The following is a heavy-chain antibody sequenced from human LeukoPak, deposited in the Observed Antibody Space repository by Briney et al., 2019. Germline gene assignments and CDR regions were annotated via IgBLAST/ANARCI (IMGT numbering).Heavy chain of an antibody. V-gene: IGHV3-23*01. CDR3: AKGWFGETLHGPHDY. J-gene: IGHJ4*02. CDR2: ISASGSLT. Sequence: GGSLRLSCTASGFTFSTYAMSWVRQAPGKGLEWVSGISASGSLTYYADSVKGRFTISRDNSKSMLFLQMNSLTVEDTAVYYWAKGWFGETLHGPHDYWGQGTLVTVSS. CDR1: GFTFSTYA. D-gene: IGHD3-10*01.